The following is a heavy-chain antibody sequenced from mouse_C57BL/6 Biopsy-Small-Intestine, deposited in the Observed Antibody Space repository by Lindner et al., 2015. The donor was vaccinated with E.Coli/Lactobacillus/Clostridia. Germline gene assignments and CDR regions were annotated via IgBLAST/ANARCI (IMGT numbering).Heavy chain of an antibody. CDR3: ARQLGLGAWFAY. D-gene: IGHD3-1*01. V-gene: IGHV1S135*01. CDR2: IDPYNGAT. J-gene: IGHJ3*01. Sequence: VQLQESGPELVKPGASVKMSCKASGYSFTAYNMHWVKQSHGKSLERIGYIDPYNGATRYNQKFKGKATLTVDKSSNTAYMQLNSLTSEDSAVYYCARQLGLGAWFAYWGQGTLITVSA. CDR1: GYSFTAYN.